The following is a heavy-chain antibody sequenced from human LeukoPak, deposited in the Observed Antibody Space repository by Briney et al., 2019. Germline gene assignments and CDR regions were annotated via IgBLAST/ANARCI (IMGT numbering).Heavy chain of an antibody. D-gene: IGHD3-10*01. Sequence: SGGSLRLSCAASGFTFSSYAMHWVRQAPGKGLEWVAVISYDGSNKYYADSVKGRFTISRDNSKNTLYLQMNSLRAEDTAVYYCAKDLGTLISGSYYYYFDYWGQGTLVTVSS. J-gene: IGHJ4*02. CDR2: ISYDGSNK. CDR1: GFTFSSYA. CDR3: AKDLGTLISGSYYYYFDY. V-gene: IGHV3-30-3*01.